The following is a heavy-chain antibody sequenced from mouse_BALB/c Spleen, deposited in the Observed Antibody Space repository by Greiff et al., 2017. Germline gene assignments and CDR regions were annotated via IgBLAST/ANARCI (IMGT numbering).Heavy chain of an antibody. CDR3: ARTSTMITLYYAMDY. V-gene: IGHV1S135*01. Sequence: VQLQQSGPELMKPGASVKISCKASGYSFTSYYMHWVKQSHGKSLEWIGYIDPFNGGTSYNQKFKGKATLTVDKSSSTAYMHLSSLTSEDSAVYYCARTSTMITLYYAMDYWGQGTLVTVSA. D-gene: IGHD2-4*01. CDR1: GYSFTSYY. J-gene: IGHJ3*01. CDR2: IDPFNGGT.